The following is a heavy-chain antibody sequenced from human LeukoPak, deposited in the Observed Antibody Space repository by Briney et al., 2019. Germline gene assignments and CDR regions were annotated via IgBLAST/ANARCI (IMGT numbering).Heavy chain of an antibody. J-gene: IGHJ4*02. D-gene: IGHD6-13*01. CDR3: ARGPGYSSSWYDY. CDR1: GYSFTRND. V-gene: IGHV1-8*01. CDR2: MNPNSGNT. Sequence: ASVKVSCKTSGYSFTRNDINWVRQATGQGLEWMGWMNPNSGNTGYAEMFQGRVTITWNTSISTAYMELSSLRSEDTAVYYCARGPGYSSSWYDYWGQGTLVTVSS.